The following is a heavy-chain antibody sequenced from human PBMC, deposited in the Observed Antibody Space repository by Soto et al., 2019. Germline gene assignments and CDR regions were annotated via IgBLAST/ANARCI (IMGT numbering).Heavy chain of an antibody. D-gene: IGHD5-12*01. CDR3: ARDRLMATSGTARYYYGLDV. Sequence: TLSLTCTVSGGSIRSGGYYWTWIRHFPGKGLEWIGNIYYSGTTYYNPSLKGRLTMSVDTSKNQFSLRLNSVTAAYTAMYFCARDRLMATSGTARYYYGLDVWGQGTTVTVSS. CDR1: GGSIRSGGYY. CDR2: IYYSGTT. V-gene: IGHV4-31*03. J-gene: IGHJ6*02.